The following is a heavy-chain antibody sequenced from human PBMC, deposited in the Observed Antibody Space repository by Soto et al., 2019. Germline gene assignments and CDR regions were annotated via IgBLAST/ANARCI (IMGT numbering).Heavy chain of an antibody. V-gene: IGHV1-46*01. CDR2: INPSGGST. CDR3: AREPIVVVVATTSEAFDI. J-gene: IGHJ3*02. Sequence: QVQLVQSGAEVKKPGASVKVCCKASGYTFTSYYIHWVRQAPGQGLEWMGIINPSGGSTSYAQKFQGRVTMTRDTSTSTVYMELSSLRSEDTAVYYCAREPIVVVVATTSEAFDIWGQGTMVTVSS. CDR1: GYTFTSYY. D-gene: IGHD2-15*01.